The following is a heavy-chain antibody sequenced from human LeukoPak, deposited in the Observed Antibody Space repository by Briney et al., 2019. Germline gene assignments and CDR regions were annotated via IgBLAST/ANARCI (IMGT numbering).Heavy chain of an antibody. CDR1: GGSISSYY. Sequence: SETLSLTCTLSGGSISSYYWSWIRQPPGKGLEWIGYIYYSGSTNYNPSLKSRVTISVDTSKNQFSLKLSSVTAADTAVYYCARITFSTIVDYWGQGTLVTVSS. CDR2: IYYSGST. CDR3: ARITFSTIVDY. V-gene: IGHV4-59*13. D-gene: IGHD1-20*01. J-gene: IGHJ4*02.